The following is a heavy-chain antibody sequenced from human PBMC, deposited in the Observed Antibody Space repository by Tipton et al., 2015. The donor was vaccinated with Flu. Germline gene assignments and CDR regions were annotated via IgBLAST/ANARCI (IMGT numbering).Heavy chain of an antibody. V-gene: IGHV1-69*09. CDR2: IIPILGIA. CDR3: ASRDGYNSDAFDI. CDR1: GGTFSSYT. J-gene: IGHJ3*02. Sequence: QVQLVQSGPEVKKPGSSVKVSCKASGGTFSSYTISWVRQAPGQGLEWMGRIIPILGIANYAQKFQGRVTITADKSTSTAYMELSSLRSEDTAVYYCASRDGYNSDAFDIWGQETMVTVSS. D-gene: IGHD5-24*01.